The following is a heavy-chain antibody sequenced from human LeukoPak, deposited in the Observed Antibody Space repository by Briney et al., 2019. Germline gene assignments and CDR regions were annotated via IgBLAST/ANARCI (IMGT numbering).Heavy chain of an antibody. CDR1: GGSFSGYY. Sequence: SETLSLTCAVYGGSFSGYYWSWIRQPPGKGLEWIGEINHSGSTNYNPSLKSRVTISVDTSKNQFSLKLSSVTAADTAVYYCARRSRRGRVGYSYGYYYWGQGTLVTVSS. J-gene: IGHJ4*02. CDR2: INHSGST. D-gene: IGHD5-18*01. V-gene: IGHV4-34*01. CDR3: ARRSRRGRVGYSYGYYY.